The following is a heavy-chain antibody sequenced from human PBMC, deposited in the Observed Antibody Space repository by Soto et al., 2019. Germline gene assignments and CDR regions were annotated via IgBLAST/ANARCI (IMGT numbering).Heavy chain of an antibody. J-gene: IGHJ4*02. CDR2: ISGSGGST. V-gene: IGHV3-23*01. Sequence: GGSLRLSCAASGFTFSSYAMSWVRQAPGKGLEWVSAISGSGGSTYYADSVKGRFTISRDNSKNTLYLQMNSLRAGDTAVYYCAKVGGYSGYDLRKTGNIVATTSETYGDYVDYFDYWGQGTLVTVSS. CDR3: AKVGGYSGYDLRKTGNIVATTSETYGDYVDYFDY. CDR1: GFTFSSYA. D-gene: IGHD5-12*01.